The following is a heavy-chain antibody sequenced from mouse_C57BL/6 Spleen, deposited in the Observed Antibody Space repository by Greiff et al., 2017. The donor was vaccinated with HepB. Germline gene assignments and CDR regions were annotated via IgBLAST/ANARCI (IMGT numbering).Heavy chain of an antibody. V-gene: IGHV14-4*01. CDR2: IDPENGDT. CDR1: GFNIKDDY. J-gene: IGHJ2*01. Sequence: VQLKQSGAELVRPGASVKLSCTASGFNIKDDYMHWVKQRPEQGLEWIGWIDPENGDTEYASKFQGKATITADTSSNTAYLQLSSLTSEDTAVYYCTTWGNYGYWGQGTTLTVSS. D-gene: IGHD2-1*01. CDR3: TTWGNYGY.